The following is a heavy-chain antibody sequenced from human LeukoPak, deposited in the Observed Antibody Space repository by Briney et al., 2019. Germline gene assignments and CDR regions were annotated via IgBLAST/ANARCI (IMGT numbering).Heavy chain of an antibody. CDR1: GGCISSYY. J-gene: IGHJ4*02. CDR2: IYTSGST. V-gene: IGHV4-4*07. Sequence: SETLSLTCTVSGGCISSYYWSWIRQPAGKGLEWIGRIYTSGSTNYNPSLKSRVTMSVDTSKNQFSLKLSSVTAADTAVYYCAREADRYDFWSGYYSWFDYWGQGTLVTVSS. D-gene: IGHD3-3*01. CDR3: AREADRYDFWSGYYSWFDY.